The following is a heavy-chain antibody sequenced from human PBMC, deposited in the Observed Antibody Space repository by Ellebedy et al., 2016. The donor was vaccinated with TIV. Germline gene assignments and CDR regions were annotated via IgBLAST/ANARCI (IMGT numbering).Heavy chain of an antibody. CDR1: GYTFTSHF. CDR2: ISPSSGYT. V-gene: IGHV1-46*01. CDR3: ARDQAGGYYFGSGTYSWGYNYMDV. J-gene: IGHJ6*03. D-gene: IGHD3-10*01. Sequence: AASVKVSCKASGYTFTSHFMHWVRQAPGQGLEWMGMISPSSGYTTYAQRFQGRVTMTRDTSTSTVYMELSSLRSEDTAVYYCARDQAGGYYFGSGTYSWGYNYMDVWGTGTTVTVSS.